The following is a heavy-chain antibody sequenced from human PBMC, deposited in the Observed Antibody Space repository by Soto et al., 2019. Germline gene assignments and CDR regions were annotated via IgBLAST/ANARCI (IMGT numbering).Heavy chain of an antibody. CDR3: AHKGLSLLWFGDPGHFDP. Sequence: QITLKESGPTLVKPTQTLTLTCTLSGVSLNTSGVSVGWIRQPPGKALEWLALIYWDDDKRYSPSLNSRLTVTNDTSKNQVLLTMTNMDPVDTATYYCAHKGLSLLWFGDPGHFDPWGQGILVTVSS. J-gene: IGHJ5*02. V-gene: IGHV2-5*02. D-gene: IGHD3-10*01. CDR1: GVSLNTSGVS. CDR2: IYWDDDK.